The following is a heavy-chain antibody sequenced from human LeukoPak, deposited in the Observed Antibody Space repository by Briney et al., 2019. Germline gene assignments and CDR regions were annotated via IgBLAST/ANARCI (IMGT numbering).Heavy chain of an antibody. J-gene: IGHJ3*02. V-gene: IGHV1-2*02. D-gene: IGHD3-22*01. Sequence: ASVKVSCKASGYTFTGYYMHWVRQAPGQGLEWMGWINPNSGGTNNAQKFQGRVTMTRDTSISTAYMELSRLRSDDTAVYYCARRYYYDSSGYLGDAFDIWGQGTMVTVSS. CDR3: ARRYYYDSSGYLGDAFDI. CDR2: INPNSGGT. CDR1: GYTFTGYY.